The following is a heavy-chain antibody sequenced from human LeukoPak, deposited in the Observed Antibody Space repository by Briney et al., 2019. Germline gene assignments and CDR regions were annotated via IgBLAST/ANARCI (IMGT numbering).Heavy chain of an antibody. Sequence: PGGSLRLSCAASGFTFSSYSMNWVRQAPGKGLEWVSSISSSSSYIYYADSVKGRFTISRDNAKNSLYLQMNSLRAEDTAVYYCARDHYCTNGVCSYYYYGMDVWGQGTTVTVSS. CDR2: ISSSSSYI. CDR3: ARDHYCTNGVCSYYYYGMDV. CDR1: GFTFSSYS. V-gene: IGHV3-21*04. D-gene: IGHD2-8*01. J-gene: IGHJ6*02.